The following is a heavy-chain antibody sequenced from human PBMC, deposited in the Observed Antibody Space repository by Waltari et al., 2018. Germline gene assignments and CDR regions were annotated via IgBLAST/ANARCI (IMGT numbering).Heavy chain of an antibody. CDR2: ISRSGGTV. Sequence: VQLVESGGGLVQPGGSLRLSCAASGFTFRAYNIAWPSQVPGRGPEWISYISRSGGTVYYADSVKCRFTVSRDNAKDSMFLQMNSLRADDTAVYYCARALDYDILTGWGRANDYWGQGMLVTVSA. CDR3: ARALDYDILTGWGRANDY. CDR1: GFTFRAYN. D-gene: IGHD3-9*01. V-gene: IGHV3-48*01. J-gene: IGHJ4*02.